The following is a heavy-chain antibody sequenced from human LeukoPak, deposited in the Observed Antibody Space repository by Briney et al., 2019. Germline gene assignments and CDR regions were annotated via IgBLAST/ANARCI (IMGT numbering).Heavy chain of an antibody. CDR1: GGSISSYY. CDR2: IYYSGST. Sequence: SETLSLTCTVSGGSISSYYWSWIPQPQGKGLEWIGYIYYSGSTNYNPSLKSRVTISVDTSKNQFSLKLSSVTAADTAVYYCARVPFGAQPLFDYWGQGTLVTVSS. V-gene: IGHV4-59*01. D-gene: IGHD3-10*01. J-gene: IGHJ4*02. CDR3: ARVPFGAQPLFDY.